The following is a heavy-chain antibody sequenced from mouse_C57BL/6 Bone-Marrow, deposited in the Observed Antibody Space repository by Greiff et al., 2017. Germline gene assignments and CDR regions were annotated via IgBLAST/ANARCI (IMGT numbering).Heavy chain of an antibody. CDR2: ISYDGSK. D-gene: IGHD1-1*01. CDR3: TRGGPYYYGPYWYVDV. J-gene: IGHJ1*03. V-gene: IGHV3-6*01. Sequence: EVKLMESGPGLVKPSQSLSLTCSVTGYSITSGYYWNWIRQFPGNKLEWLGYISYDGSKTYNPSLTNRIALPRDTSKNQFFRRLNSVTTEDTATYCCTRGGPYYYGPYWYVDVWGTGTTVTVSS. CDR1: GYSITSGYY.